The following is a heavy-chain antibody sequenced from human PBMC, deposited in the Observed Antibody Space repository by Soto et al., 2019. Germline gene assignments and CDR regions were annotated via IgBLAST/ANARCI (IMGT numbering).Heavy chain of an antibody. CDR2: IIDSGAST. Sequence: EVQLLESGGGLVQPGGSLRLSCAASGFTFSSCAMGWVRQAPGKGLEWVSDIIDSGASTYYADSVKGRFTISRDNXXSTLDLQMNSLRAEDTALYYCAKGRSYYYYYGVDVWGQGTTVTVSS. J-gene: IGHJ6*02. V-gene: IGHV3-23*01. CDR1: GFTFSSCA. CDR3: AKGRSYYYYYGVDV.